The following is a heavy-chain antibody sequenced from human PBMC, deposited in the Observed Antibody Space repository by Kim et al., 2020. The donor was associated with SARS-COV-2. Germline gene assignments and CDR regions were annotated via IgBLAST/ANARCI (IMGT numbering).Heavy chain of an antibody. Sequence: SVKVSCKASGGTFSSYAISWVRQAPGQGLEWMGGNISIFGTANYAQKFQGRVTITADESTSTAYMELSSLRSEDTAVYYCASNFRRRDGYPEYYYYYGMDVWGQGATVTVSS. CDR1: GGTFSSYA. CDR3: ASNFRRRDGYPEYYYYYGMDV. J-gene: IGHJ6*02. V-gene: IGHV1-69*13. D-gene: IGHD2-21*01. CDR2: NISIFGTA.